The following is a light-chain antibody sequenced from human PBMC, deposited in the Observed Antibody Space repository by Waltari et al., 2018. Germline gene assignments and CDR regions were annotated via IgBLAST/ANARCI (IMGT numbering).Light chain of an antibody. CDR3: QQYNDWLPLT. CDR2: DTS. CDR1: QSVSIN. Sequence: EIVMTQSPATLSVSPGESATLSCRASQSVSINLAWYQQKPGQAPSLLIFDTSTRATGIPARFSGSGSGTDFTLTISSLQSEDFAVYYCQQYNDWLPLTFGGGTKVEI. V-gene: IGKV3-15*01. J-gene: IGKJ4*01.